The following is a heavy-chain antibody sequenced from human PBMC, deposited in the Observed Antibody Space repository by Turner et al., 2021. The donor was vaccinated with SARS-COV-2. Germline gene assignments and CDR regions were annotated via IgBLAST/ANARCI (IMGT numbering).Heavy chain of an antibody. V-gene: IGHV5-51*01. J-gene: IGHJ4*02. CDR3: ARLWDQYSPADF. CDR1: GYRFTTYW. CDR2: INPSNSDT. D-gene: IGHD5-18*01. Sequence: EVQLVQSGAGVKRPGESLKISFQGSGYRFTTYWIASVLRMPGKGLEWMGIINPSNSDTRDSPSFQGQVTISADKSITTAYLQWSSLKASDAAMYYGARLWDQYSPADFWGQGTLVTVSS.